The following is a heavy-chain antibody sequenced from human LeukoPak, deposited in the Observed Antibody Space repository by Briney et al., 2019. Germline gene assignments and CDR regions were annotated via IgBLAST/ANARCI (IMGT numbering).Heavy chain of an antibody. Sequence: GGSLRLSCAASGFTFSSYAMSWVRQGPGKGLEWVSYISSSSSTIYYADSVKGRFTISRDNAKNSLYLQMNSLRAEDTAVYYCARDRYDILTGCLDYWGQGTLVTVSS. CDR1: GFTFSSYA. CDR3: ARDRYDILTGCLDY. V-gene: IGHV3-48*04. D-gene: IGHD3-9*01. CDR2: ISSSSSTI. J-gene: IGHJ4*02.